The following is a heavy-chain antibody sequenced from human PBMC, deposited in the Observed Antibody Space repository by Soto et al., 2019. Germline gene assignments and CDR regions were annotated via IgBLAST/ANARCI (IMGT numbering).Heavy chain of an antibody. V-gene: IGHV4-30-4*01. D-gene: IGHD3-16*01. Sequence: QVQLQESGPGLVNPSQTLSLTCTVSGGSISSGDYYWSWIRQPPGKGLEWIGFIYYSGGTYYKPSLKSRVTISVDTSKNKFSMNLSSVTAADTAVYYCARASTGELWVYANWFDPWGPGTLVTVSS. CDR3: ARASTGELWVYANWFDP. CDR1: GGSISSGDYY. J-gene: IGHJ5*02. CDR2: IYYSGGT.